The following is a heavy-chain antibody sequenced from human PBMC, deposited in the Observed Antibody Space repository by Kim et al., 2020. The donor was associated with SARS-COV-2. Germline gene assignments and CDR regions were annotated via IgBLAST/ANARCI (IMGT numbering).Heavy chain of an antibody. V-gene: IGHV1-69*04. Sequence: SVKVSCKASGGTFSSYAISWVRQAPGQGLEWMGRIIPILGIANYAQKFQGRVTITADKSTSTAYMELSSLRSEDTAVYYCARSSRSRDGYNQPPDYWGQGTLVTVSS. CDR1: GGTFSSYA. D-gene: IGHD5-12*01. CDR3: ARSSRSRDGYNQPPDY. J-gene: IGHJ4*02. CDR2: IIPILGIA.